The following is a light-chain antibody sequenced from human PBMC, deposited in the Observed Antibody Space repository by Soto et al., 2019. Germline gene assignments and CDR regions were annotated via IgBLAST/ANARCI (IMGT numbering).Light chain of an antibody. CDR3: QKYETSTT. V-gene: IGKV3-20*01. J-gene: IGKJ1*01. CDR1: QSVSSGY. Sequence: EIVLTQSPGTLSLSAGERATLSCRASQSVSSGYLAWYQQKPGQAPTVLIYGASDRATSIPDRFSGSGSGTDFTLTISRLDHEDFAEYYCQKYETSTTLGQGTKVEIK. CDR2: GAS.